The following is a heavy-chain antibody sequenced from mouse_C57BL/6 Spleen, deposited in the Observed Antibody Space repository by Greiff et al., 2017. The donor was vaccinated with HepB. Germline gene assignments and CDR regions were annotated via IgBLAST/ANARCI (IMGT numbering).Heavy chain of an antibody. V-gene: IGHV1-69*01. D-gene: IGHD1-1*02. Sequence: QVQLQQPGAELVMPGASVKLSCKASGYTFTSYWMHWVKQRPGQGLEWIGEIDPSDSYTNYNQKFKGKSTLTVDKSSSTAYMQLSSLTSEDSAVYYCARGNDWWTWFAYWGQGTLVTVSA. J-gene: IGHJ3*01. CDR1: GYTFTSYW. CDR3: ARGNDWWTWFAY. CDR2: IDPSDSYT.